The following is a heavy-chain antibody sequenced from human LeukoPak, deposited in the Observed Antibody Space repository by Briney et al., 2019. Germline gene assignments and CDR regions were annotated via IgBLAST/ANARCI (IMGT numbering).Heavy chain of an antibody. Sequence: GGSLRLSCAASGFTFSNSEMNWVRQAPGKGLEWLSFISITSGTTHYAVSVKGRFTISRDNAQSSLFLQMNNLRAEDTAVYYCGRLTAYYSDYWGQGTLVTVSS. CDR2: ISITSGTT. J-gene: IGHJ4*02. V-gene: IGHV3-48*03. CDR3: GRLTAYYSDY. CDR1: GFTFSNSE.